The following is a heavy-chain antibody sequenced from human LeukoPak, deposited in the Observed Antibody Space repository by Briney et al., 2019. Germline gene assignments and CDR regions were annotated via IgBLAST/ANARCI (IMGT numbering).Heavy chain of an antibody. D-gene: IGHD3-9*01. V-gene: IGHV4-59*08. CDR3: ATTHAVKYYDILTGFSPLFDY. CDR1: GGSISSYY. CDR2: IYYSGST. Sequence: SETLSLTCTVSGGSISSYYWSWIRQAPGKGLEWIGYIYYSGSTNYNPSLKSRVTISVDTSKNQFSLKLSSVTAADTAVYYCATTHAVKYYDILTGFSPLFDYWGQGTLVTVSS. J-gene: IGHJ4*02.